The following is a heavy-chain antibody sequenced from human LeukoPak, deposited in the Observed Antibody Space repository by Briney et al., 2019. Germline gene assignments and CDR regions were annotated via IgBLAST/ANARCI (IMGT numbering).Heavy chain of an antibody. CDR3: TTDPYSGSYYSADY. J-gene: IGHJ4*02. CDR1: GFTFGDYA. CDR2: IRSKAYGGTT. D-gene: IGHD1-26*01. Sequence: GGSLRLSCTASGFTFGDYAMSWFRQAPGKGLEWVGFIRSKAYGGTTDYAAPVKGRFTISRDDSKNTLYLQMNSLKTEDTAVYYCTTDPYSGSYYSADYWGQGTLVTVSS. V-gene: IGHV3-49*03.